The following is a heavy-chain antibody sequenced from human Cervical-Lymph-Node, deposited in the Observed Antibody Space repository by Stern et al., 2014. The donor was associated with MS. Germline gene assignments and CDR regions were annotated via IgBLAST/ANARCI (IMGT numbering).Heavy chain of an antibody. CDR3: ARAGYSSSWQLDY. CDR1: GFTFDDYA. J-gene: IGHJ4*02. CDR2: ISWNSGSI. Sequence: EVQLVESGGGLVQPGRSLRLSCAASGFTFDDYAMHWVRQAPGKGLEGVSGISWNSGSIGYADSVKGRFTISRDNAKNSLYLQMNSLRAEDTALYYCARAGYSSSWQLDYWGQGTLVTVSS. D-gene: IGHD6-13*01. V-gene: IGHV3-9*01.